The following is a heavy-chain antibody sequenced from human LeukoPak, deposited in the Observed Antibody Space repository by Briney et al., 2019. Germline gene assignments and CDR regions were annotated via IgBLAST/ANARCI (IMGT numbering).Heavy chain of an antibody. D-gene: IGHD3-22*01. CDR1: GGTFSSYA. CDR2: IIPIFGTA. Sequence: ASVKVSCKASGGTFSSYAISWVRQAPGQGLEWMGGIIPIFGTANYAQKFQGRVTITADKSTSTAYMELSSLRSEDTAVYYCASAFYYDSSGWTNWFDPWGQGTLVTVSS. CDR3: ASAFYYDSSGWTNWFDP. V-gene: IGHV1-69*06. J-gene: IGHJ5*02.